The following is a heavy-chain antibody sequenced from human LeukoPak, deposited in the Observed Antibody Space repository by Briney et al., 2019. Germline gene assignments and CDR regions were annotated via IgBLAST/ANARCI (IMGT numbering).Heavy chain of an antibody. J-gene: IGHJ4*02. CDR2: IYRSGDT. Sequence: SETLSLTCTVSGYSISSGYYWGWIRQRPGKGLEFLGTIYRSGDTYNNPSLKSRVAISVDMSKNQFSLRLTSVTAADTALYYCARDKSGPGEFDYWGRGILVTVSS. D-gene: IGHD3-3*01. CDR3: ARDKSGPGEFDY. V-gene: IGHV4-38-2*02. CDR1: GYSISSGYY.